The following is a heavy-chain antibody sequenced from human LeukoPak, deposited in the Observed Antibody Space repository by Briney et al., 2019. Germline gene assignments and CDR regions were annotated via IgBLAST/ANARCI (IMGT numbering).Heavy chain of an antibody. CDR3: ARVKYCGGDCYAFDI. J-gene: IGHJ3*02. Sequence: ASVKVSCKASGGTFSSYAISWVRQAPGQGLEWMGRIIPIFGTANYAQKFQGRVTITTDESTSTAYTELSSLRSEDTAVYYCARVKYCGGDCYAFDIWGQGTMVTVSS. CDR1: GGTFSSYA. V-gene: IGHV1-69*05. D-gene: IGHD2-21*01. CDR2: IIPIFGTA.